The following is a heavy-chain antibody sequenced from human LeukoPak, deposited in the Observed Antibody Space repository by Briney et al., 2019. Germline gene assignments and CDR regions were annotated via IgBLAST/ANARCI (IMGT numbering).Heavy chain of an antibody. CDR2: MNPNSGNT. V-gene: IGHV1-8*01. CDR3: ARGVGRRSYQLLFRHYYYGMDV. D-gene: IGHD2-2*01. J-gene: IGHJ6*02. Sequence: ASVKVSCKASGYTFTSYDINWVRQATGQGLKWMGWMNPNSGNTGYAQKFQGRVTMTRNTSISTAYMELSSLGSEDTAVYYCARGVGRRSYQLLFRHYYYGMDVWGQGTTVTVSS. CDR1: GYTFTSYD.